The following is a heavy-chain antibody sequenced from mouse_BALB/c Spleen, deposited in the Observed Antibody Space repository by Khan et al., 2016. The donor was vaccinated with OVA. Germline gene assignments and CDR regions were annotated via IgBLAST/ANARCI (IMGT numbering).Heavy chain of an antibody. D-gene: IGHD2-14*01. CDR1: GYTFTTYT. V-gene: IGHV1-4*01. Sequence: QVQLQQSGAELARPGASVKMSCKASGYTFTTYTIRWVKQRPGQGLEWIGYIIPSNDYTNYNQKFKDRATLTADKSSSTAYMQLSSLTSEDSAVYYCVREGAYYRSDGWFAYWGQGTLVTVSA. J-gene: IGHJ3*01. CDR2: IIPSNDYT. CDR3: VREGAYYRSDGWFAY.